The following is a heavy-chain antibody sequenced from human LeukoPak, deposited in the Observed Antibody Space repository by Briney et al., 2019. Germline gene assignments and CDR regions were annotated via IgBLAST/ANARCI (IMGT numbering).Heavy chain of an antibody. CDR1: GFTFSSYA. D-gene: IGHD2-15*01. CDR3: ASGYCSGGSCQYYFDY. J-gene: IGHJ4*02. V-gene: IGHV3-23*01. CDR2: ISGSGGST. Sequence: GGSLRLSCAASGFTFSSYAMSWVRQAPGKGLEWVSAISGSGGSTYYADSVKGRFTISRDNSKNTLYLQINSLRAEDTAVYYCASGYCSGGSCQYYFDYWGQGTLVTVSS.